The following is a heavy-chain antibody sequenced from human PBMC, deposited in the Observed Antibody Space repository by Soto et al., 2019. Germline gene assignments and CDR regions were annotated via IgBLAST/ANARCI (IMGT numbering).Heavy chain of an antibody. CDR1: GFIFKNYW. V-gene: IGHV3-74*03. CDR2: IDSHGSST. D-gene: IGHD2-15*01. CDR3: AGGEEVARWSIDS. Sequence: EVSLVESGGGLVQPGGSLRLSCAASGFIFKNYWIHWVRQSPEKGLLWVSRIDSHGSSTTYADSVRGRFTISRDNANNPVSLQMAGLRADDTAIYFCAGGEEVARWSIDSWGRGTVVTVSS. J-gene: IGHJ4*02.